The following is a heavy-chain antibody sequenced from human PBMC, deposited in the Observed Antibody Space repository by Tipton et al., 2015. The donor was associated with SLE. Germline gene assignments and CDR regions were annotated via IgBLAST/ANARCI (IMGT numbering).Heavy chain of an antibody. CDR1: GDSISGYY. CDR2: ILVRGIT. V-gene: IGHV4-4*08. CDR3: ARDSYNFWSGHFDY. J-gene: IGHJ4*02. Sequence: TLSLTCTVSGDSISGYYWSWIRQPPGKGLEWIGQILVRGITNYNPSLKSRVTLSVDTPTNQFSLKLSSVTAADTAVYYCARDSYNFWSGHFDYWGQGILVTVSS. D-gene: IGHD3-3*01.